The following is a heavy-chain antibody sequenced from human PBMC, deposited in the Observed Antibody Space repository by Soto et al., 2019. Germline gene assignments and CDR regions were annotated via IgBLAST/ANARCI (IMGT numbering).Heavy chain of an antibody. CDR3: AKGDIVLVVVVNFDY. Sequence: GGSLRLSCAASGFTFSSYAMSWVRQAPGKGLEWVSAISGSGGSTYYADSVKGRFTIPRDNSKNTLYLQMNSLRAEDTAVYYCAKGDIVLVVVVNFDYWGQGTLVTVSS. D-gene: IGHD2-8*01. J-gene: IGHJ4*02. V-gene: IGHV3-23*01. CDR2: ISGSGGST. CDR1: GFTFSSYA.